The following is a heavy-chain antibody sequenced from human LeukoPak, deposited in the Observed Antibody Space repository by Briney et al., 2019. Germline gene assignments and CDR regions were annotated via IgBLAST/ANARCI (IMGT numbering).Heavy chain of an antibody. CDR2: IYYSGST. J-gene: IGHJ4*02. Sequence: SETLSLTCTVSGGSISSYYWTWIRQPPGKGLEWIGYIYYSGSTSYNPSLKSRVTISVDTSRNQFSLKLSSVTAADTAVYYCALTTRFGGSSGFDYFDYWGQGTLVTVSS. CDR3: ALTTRFGGSSGFDYFDY. D-gene: IGHD3-22*01. V-gene: IGHV4-59*08. CDR1: GGSISSYY.